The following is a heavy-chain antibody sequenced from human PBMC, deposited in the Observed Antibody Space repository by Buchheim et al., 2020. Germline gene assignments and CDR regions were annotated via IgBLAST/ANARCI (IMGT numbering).Heavy chain of an antibody. V-gene: IGHV1-69*12. D-gene: IGHD3-3*01. CDR2: IIPIFGSP. J-gene: IGHJ6*02. Sequence: QVQLVQSGAEVKTPGSSVKVSCKASGDTFSSYAISWVRQAPGQGLEWMGGIIPIFGSPHYAPKFQGRVTITADVSTTTVYMELSSLRSEDTAVFYCARDRPAYDDVWGDDYVPYSYYYGIDLWGQGTT. CDR3: ARDRPAYDDVWGDDYVPYSYYYGIDL. CDR1: GDTFSSYA.